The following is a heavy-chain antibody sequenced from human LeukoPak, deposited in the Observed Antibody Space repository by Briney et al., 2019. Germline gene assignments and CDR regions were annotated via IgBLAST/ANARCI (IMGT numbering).Heavy chain of an antibody. Sequence: GGSLRLSCAASGFTFDDYAMHWVRQAPGKGLEWVSGISWNSGSIGYADSVKGRFTISRDNAKNSLYLQMNSLRAEDTAVYYCARVIWSGYYQIDYWGQGTLVTVSS. D-gene: IGHD3-3*01. CDR1: GFTFDDYA. J-gene: IGHJ4*02. CDR3: ARVIWSGYYQIDY. CDR2: ISWNSGSI. V-gene: IGHV3-9*01.